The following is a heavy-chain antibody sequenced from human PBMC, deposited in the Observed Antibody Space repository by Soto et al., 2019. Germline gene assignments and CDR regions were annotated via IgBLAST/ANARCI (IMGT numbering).Heavy chain of an antibody. J-gene: IGHJ5*02. CDR3: ARDGDSSVWYNWFDT. CDR1: GFTFSSYE. D-gene: IGHD6-19*01. CDR2: ISSSGSTI. Sequence: PGGSLRLSCAASGFTFSSYEMNWVRQAPGKGLEWVSYISSSGSTIYYADSVKGRFTISRDNAKNSLYLQMNSLRAEDTAVYYCARDGDSSVWYNWFDTWGQGPLVPVSS. V-gene: IGHV3-48*03.